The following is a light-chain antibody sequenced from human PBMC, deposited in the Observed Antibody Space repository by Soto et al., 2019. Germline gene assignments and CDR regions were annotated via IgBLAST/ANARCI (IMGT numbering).Light chain of an antibody. V-gene: IGKV1-5*03. J-gene: IGKJ1*01. CDR3: QHYYGYSWA. CDR1: QNIDYW. CDR2: RAS. Sequence: DIQVTQSPSILSASVGDRVTITCRASQNIDYWLAWFQQKPGKAPKVLIYRASNLESGVPSRFSGSASGTEFTLTISNLQSDDFATYYCQHYYGYSWAFGQGTKVDIK.